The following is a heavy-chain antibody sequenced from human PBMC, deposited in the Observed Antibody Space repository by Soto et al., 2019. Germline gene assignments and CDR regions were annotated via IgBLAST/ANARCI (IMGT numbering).Heavy chain of an antibody. J-gene: IGHJ6*02. V-gene: IGHV3-30-3*01. D-gene: IGHD4-4*01. Sequence: GGSLRLSCAASGFTFSSYAMHWVRQAPGKGLEWVAVISYDGSNKYYADSVKGRFTISRDNSKNTLYLQMNSLRAEDTAVYYCARDLWAHEITTGMDVWGQGTTVTVSS. CDR1: GFTFSSYA. CDR3: ARDLWAHEITTGMDV. CDR2: ISYDGSNK.